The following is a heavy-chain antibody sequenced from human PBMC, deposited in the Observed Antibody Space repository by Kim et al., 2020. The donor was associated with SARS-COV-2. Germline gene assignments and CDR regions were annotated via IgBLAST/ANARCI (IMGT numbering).Heavy chain of an antibody. J-gene: IGHJ3*02. CDR3: ARDSPPPHYGDYTVSEI. Sequence: SVKVSCKASGGTFSNYAISWVRQTPGQGLEWVGGIVPLFRATKYAQNFQGRVTITADESTNTAYMELSNLRSEDTAVYFCARDSPPPHYGDYTVSEIWGQGTMVIVSS. D-gene: IGHD4-17*01. CDR2: IVPLFRAT. CDR1: GGTFSNYA. V-gene: IGHV1-69*13.